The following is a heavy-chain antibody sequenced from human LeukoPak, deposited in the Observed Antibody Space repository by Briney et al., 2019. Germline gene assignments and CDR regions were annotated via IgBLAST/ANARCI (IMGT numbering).Heavy chain of an antibody. J-gene: IGHJ4*02. CDR1: GGSISSGSYY. Sequence: SSQTLSLTCTVSGGSISSGSYYWSWIRQPAGKGLEWIGRIYTSGSTNYNPSLKSRVTISVDTSKNQFSLKLSSVTAADTAVYYCARDDQGVNYDILTGYYRAAFGFDYWGQGTLVTVSS. CDR3: ARDDQGVNYDILTGYYRAAFGFDY. V-gene: IGHV4-61*02. D-gene: IGHD3-9*01. CDR2: IYTSGST.